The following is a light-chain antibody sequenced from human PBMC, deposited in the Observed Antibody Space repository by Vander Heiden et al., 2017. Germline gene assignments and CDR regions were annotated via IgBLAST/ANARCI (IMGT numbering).Light chain of an antibody. CDR3: ALYMGSGIWV. J-gene: IGLJ3*02. V-gene: IGLV8-61*01. CDR1: SGSVSTTYY. Sequence: QPVVTQEPSFSVSPGGTVTLTCGLSSGSVSTTYYPSWYQQTPGQTPRTLISNTNTRSSGVPDRFSGSILGNKAALTITGAQADDESDYYCALYMGSGIWVFGGGTKLTVL. CDR2: NTN.